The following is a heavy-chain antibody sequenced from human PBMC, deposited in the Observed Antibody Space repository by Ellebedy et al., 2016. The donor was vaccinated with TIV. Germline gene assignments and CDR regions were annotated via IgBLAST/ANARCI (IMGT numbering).Heavy chain of an antibody. J-gene: IGHJ6*02. CDR3: ARATRTSGAGATFYTFAMDV. D-gene: IGHD3-10*01. V-gene: IGHV4-61*01. CDR1: GGSVKTGTYL. CDR2: IYYSGSA. Sequence: SETLSLTCSVSGGSVKTGTYLWIWIRQPPGKGLEFIGDIYYSGSAKYNPSLKSRVTIGLDTSKNQFSLSLSSLTPADTAIYYCARATRTSGAGATFYTFAMDVWGQGTTVS.